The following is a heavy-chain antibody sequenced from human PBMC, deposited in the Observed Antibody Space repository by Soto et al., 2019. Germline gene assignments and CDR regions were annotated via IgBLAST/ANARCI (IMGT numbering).Heavy chain of an antibody. V-gene: IGHV2-5*02. CDR3: AHRVRRTVFGLVTTTAIYFDF. CDR2: IYWDDDK. CDR1: GFSLTTSGVG. Sequence: QITLNESGPTLVNPTQTLTLTCTFSGFSLTTSGVGVGWIRQSPGKAPEWLALIYWDDDKRYSPSLKSRLTITKDTSKNQVVLTMANLDPADTATYYCAHRVRRTVFGLVTTTAIYFDFWGQGTPVAVSS. J-gene: IGHJ4*02. D-gene: IGHD3-3*01.